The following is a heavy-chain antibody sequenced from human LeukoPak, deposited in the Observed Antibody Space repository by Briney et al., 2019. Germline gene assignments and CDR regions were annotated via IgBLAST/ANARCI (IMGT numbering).Heavy chain of an antibody. Sequence: GGSLRLSCAASEFTFSSYWMSWVRQAPGKGLEWLSYISSSGSTIYYADSVKGRFTISRDNAKNSLYLQMNSLRAEDTAVYYCASQNTIFGVIMRWVSDYWGQGTLVTVSS. D-gene: IGHD3-3*01. CDR3: ASQNTIFGVIMRWVSDY. V-gene: IGHV3-48*04. CDR1: EFTFSSYW. CDR2: ISSSGSTI. J-gene: IGHJ4*02.